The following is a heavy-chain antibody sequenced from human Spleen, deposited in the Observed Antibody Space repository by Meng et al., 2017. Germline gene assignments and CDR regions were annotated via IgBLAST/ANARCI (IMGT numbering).Heavy chain of an antibody. D-gene: IGHD2-2*01. Sequence: QVQLQQWGAGLLKPSETLSLTCVVSGGSFSDYYWSWIRQPPGKGLEWIGEINHSGSTNYNPSLKSRVTISVDTSKNQFSLKLSSVTAADTAVYYCARFGVVPAAIDYWGQGTLVTVSS. CDR1: GGSFSDYY. V-gene: IGHV4-34*01. J-gene: IGHJ4*02. CDR3: ARFGVVPAAIDY. CDR2: INHSGST.